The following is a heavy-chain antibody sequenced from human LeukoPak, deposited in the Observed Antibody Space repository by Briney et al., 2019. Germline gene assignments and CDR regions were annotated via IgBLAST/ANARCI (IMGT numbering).Heavy chain of an antibody. V-gene: IGHV4-39*07. CDR2: IHYSGST. J-gene: IGHJ4*02. CDR1: GVPISSDNYY. Sequence: SETLSLTCTVSGVPISSDNYYWGWIREPPGKGLEWIGNIHYSGSTYYTPSLKSRVTMSLDTSKNQFSLKLSSVTAADTAVYYCAREEGGHFDWVLSHWGQGTLVTVSS. D-gene: IGHD3-9*01. CDR3: AREEGGHFDWVLSH.